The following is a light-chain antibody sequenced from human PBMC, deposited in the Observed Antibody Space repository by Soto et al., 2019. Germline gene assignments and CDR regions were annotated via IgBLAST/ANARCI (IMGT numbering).Light chain of an antibody. CDR2: DAS. J-gene: IGKJ1*01. CDR1: QSVSSY. Sequence: EIVLTQSPATLSFSPGERATLSCRASQSVSSYLAWYQQKPGQAPRLLIYDASNRATGIPARFSGSGSGTDFTLTISSLEPEDFEVYYCQQRSNWPTFGQGTTVEIK. CDR3: QQRSNWPT. V-gene: IGKV3-11*01.